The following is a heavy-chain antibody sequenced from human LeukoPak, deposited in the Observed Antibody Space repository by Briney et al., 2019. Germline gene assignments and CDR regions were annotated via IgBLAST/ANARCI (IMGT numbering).Heavy chain of an antibody. Sequence: SETLSLTCTVSGGSFTSADNYCSWIRQPPGKGLEWIGYIHYSGSTFYNPSLKSRISMSVDTSKNQFSLKLNSVTAADTAVYYCARGELRYDYWGQGTLVTVSS. J-gene: IGHJ4*02. D-gene: IGHD2-15*01. CDR3: ARGELRYDY. CDR1: GGSFTSADNY. V-gene: IGHV4-30-4*01. CDR2: IHYSGST.